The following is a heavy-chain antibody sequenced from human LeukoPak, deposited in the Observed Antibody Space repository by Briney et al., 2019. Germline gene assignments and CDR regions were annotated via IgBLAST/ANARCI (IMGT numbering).Heavy chain of an antibody. D-gene: IGHD3-3*01. V-gene: IGHV4-39*01. CDR3: ARGHLGNYDSRHYEDY. J-gene: IGHJ4*02. CDR2: IYYSGST. CDR1: GGSISSSSYY. Sequence: SETLSLTCTVSGGSISSSSYYWGWIRQPPGKGLEWIGSIYYSGSTYYNPSLKSRVTISVDTSKNQFSLKLSSVTAADTAVYYCARGHLGNYDSRHYEDYWGQGTLVTVPS.